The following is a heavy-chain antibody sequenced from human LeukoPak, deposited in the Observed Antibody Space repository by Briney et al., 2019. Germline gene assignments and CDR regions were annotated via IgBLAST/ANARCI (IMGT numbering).Heavy chain of an antibody. CDR3: ARAGDLLWFGELFFY. CDR2: ISSSSTTI. Sequence: GGSLRLSCAASGFTFSSYSMMWVRQAPGKGLEWVSYISSSSTTIHYADSVKGRFTISRDNAKNSVYLQMNSLRAEDTAVYYCARAGDLLWFGELFFYWGQGTLVTVSS. D-gene: IGHD3-10*01. CDR1: GFTFSSYS. V-gene: IGHV3-48*01. J-gene: IGHJ4*02.